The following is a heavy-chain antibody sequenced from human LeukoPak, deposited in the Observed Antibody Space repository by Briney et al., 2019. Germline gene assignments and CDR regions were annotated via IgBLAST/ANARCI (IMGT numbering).Heavy chain of an antibody. J-gene: IGHJ6*02. CDR1: GFTVSSNY. D-gene: IGHD3-22*01. CDR2: IYYSGST. CDR3: ARSHQTYYYDSSGYPRHYYYYGMDV. Sequence: GSLRLSCAASGFTVSSNYMSWIRQPPGKGLEWIGYIYYSGSTNYNPSLKSRVTISVDTSKNQFSLKLSSVTAADTAVYYCARSHQTYYYDSSGYPRHYYYYGMDVWGQGTTVTVSS. V-gene: IGHV4-59*02.